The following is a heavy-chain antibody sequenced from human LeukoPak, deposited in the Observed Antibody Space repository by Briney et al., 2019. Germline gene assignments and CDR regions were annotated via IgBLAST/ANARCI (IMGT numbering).Heavy chain of an antibody. J-gene: IGHJ4*02. D-gene: IGHD1-26*01. V-gene: IGHV3-9*03. CDR2: ISWNSGSI. CDR3: AKGGSYYELDY. Sequence: GGSLRLSCVASGFTFEDYAMHWVRQAPGKGLEWVSGISWNSGSIGYADSVKGRFTISRDNAKNSLYVQMNSLRAEDMALYYCAKGGSYYELDYWGQGTLVTVPS. CDR1: GFTFEDYA.